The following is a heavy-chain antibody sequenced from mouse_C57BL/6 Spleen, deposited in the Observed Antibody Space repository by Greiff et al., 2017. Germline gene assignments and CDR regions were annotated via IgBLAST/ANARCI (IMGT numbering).Heavy chain of an antibody. CDR1: GFTFSSYG. CDR3: ARHEGLRRGDYYAMDY. CDR2: ISSGGSYT. V-gene: IGHV5-6*01. D-gene: IGHD2-4*01. J-gene: IGHJ4*01. Sequence: EVQRVESGGDLVKPGGSLKLSCAASGFTFSSYGMSWVRQTPDKRLEWVATISSGGSYTYYPDSVKGRFTISRDNAKNTLYLQMSSLKSEDTAMYYCARHEGLRRGDYYAMDYWGQGTSVTVSS.